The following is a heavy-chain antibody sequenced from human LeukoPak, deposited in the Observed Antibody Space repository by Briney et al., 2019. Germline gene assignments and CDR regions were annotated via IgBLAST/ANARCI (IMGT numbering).Heavy chain of an antibody. D-gene: IGHD4-17*01. J-gene: IGHJ4*02. Sequence: SVKVSCKASGGTFSSYAISWVRQAPGQGLEWMGGIIPIFGTANYAQKFQGRVTITADESTSTAYMELSSLRSEDTAVNYCARDRYGDYANLFSYYFDYWGQGTLVTVSS. CDR1: GGTFSSYA. V-gene: IGHV1-69*13. CDR2: IIPIFGTA. CDR3: ARDRYGDYANLFSYYFDY.